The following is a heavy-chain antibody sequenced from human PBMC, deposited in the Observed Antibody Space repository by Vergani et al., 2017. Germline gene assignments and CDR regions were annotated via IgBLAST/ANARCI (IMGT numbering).Heavy chain of an antibody. Sequence: QVQLQQWGAGLLKPSETLSLTCAVYGGPFRGYYWSWIRQPPGKGLEWIGEINHSGSTNYNPSRKSRGTISVDTCKNPFSLKLSSVTAADTAVYYCARRSFGVVHSWFDPWGQGTLVTVSS. CDR3: ARRSFGVVHSWFDP. V-gene: IGHV4-34*01. CDR2: INHSGST. CDR1: GGPFRGYY. J-gene: IGHJ5*02. D-gene: IGHD3-3*01.